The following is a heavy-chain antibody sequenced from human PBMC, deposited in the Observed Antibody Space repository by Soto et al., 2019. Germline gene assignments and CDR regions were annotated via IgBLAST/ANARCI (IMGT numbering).Heavy chain of an antibody. CDR2: MYHSGST. CDR1: GGSISSGGYS. Sequence: QLQLQESGSGLVKPSQTLSLTCAVSGGSISSGGYSWSWIRQPPGKGLEWIGYMYHSGSTYYNPSLKGRVTRSIDRSNNQISLKLGSVTAADTAVYYLARVPDYWGQGILVTVSS. V-gene: IGHV4-30-2*01. CDR3: ARVPDY. J-gene: IGHJ4*02. D-gene: IGHD2-2*01.